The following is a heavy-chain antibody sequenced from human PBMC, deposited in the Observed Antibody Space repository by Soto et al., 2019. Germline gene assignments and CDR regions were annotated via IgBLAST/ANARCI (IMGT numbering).Heavy chain of an antibody. CDR3: AKGCPRMTYCNTPNCRITDAFDI. CDR1: GFTFDDYG. J-gene: IGHJ3*02. D-gene: IGHD2-2*01. V-gene: IGHV3-9*01. Sequence: EVQLVESGGGLVEPGRSLRLSCVASGFTFDDYGMHWVRQAPGKGLEWVSGISWNSGSKTYADSVKGRFTISRDNAKNSLYLQMNSLRDEDTAFYYCAKGCPRMTYCNTPNCRITDAFDIWGQGTLVTVSS. CDR2: ISWNSGSK.